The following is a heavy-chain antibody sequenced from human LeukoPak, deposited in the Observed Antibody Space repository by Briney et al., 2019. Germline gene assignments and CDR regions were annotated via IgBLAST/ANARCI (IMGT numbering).Heavy chain of an antibody. V-gene: IGHV4-59*08. Sequence: SETLSLTCTVSGVSLSYYYWSWIRAPPGEGLGWIGDIYYSRNTNYNPSLQSRVTISLETSKNQFSLKVRSVTAADTAVYLCARGKSRGSHIDYWGQGTLVTASS. CDR3: ARGKSRGSHIDY. CDR2: IYYSRNT. D-gene: IGHD1-26*01. J-gene: IGHJ4*02. CDR1: GVSLSYYY.